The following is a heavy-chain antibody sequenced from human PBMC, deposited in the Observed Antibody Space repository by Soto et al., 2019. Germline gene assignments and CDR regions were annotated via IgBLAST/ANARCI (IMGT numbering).Heavy chain of an antibody. V-gene: IGHV3-30*18. D-gene: IGHD3-10*01. Sequence: GGSLRLSCAASGFTFSDYGMHWVRQAPGEGLEWVALISDDGSNKSYADSVKGRFTISRDKSKDTLCLQMNSLRAEDTAVYYCAKAGGSGSYYNGLLDYWGQGTLVTVS. CDR3: AKAGGSGSYYNGLLDY. CDR1: GFTFSDYG. CDR2: ISDDGSNK. J-gene: IGHJ4*02.